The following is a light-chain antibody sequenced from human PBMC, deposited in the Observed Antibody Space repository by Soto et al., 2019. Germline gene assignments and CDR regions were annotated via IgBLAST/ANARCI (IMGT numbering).Light chain of an antibody. CDR1: QSVLYTSDNKNY. CDR3: QQYYSTPIP. J-gene: IGKJ5*01. CDR2: WAS. V-gene: IGKV4-1*01. Sequence: DIWMTQTPDSLAVSLGEGATINCKSSQSVLYTSDNKNYLAWYQQKPGQSPKLLIYWASTRESGVPDRFSGSGSGTDFTLTISSLQAEDVAVYYCQQYYSTPIPFGQGTRLEIK.